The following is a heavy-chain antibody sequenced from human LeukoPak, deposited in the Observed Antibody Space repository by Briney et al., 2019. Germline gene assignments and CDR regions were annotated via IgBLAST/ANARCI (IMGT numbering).Heavy chain of an antibody. Sequence: SGGSLRLSCAASGFTFSSYEMNWVRQAPGKGLEWVSYISRSGSTIYYADSVKGRFTISRDNAKNSLYLQMNSLRAEDTAVYYCAELGTTMIGGVWGKGTTVTISS. D-gene: IGHD3-10*02. J-gene: IGHJ6*04. V-gene: IGHV3-48*03. CDR1: GFTFSSYE. CDR3: AELGTTMIGGV. CDR2: ISRSGSTI.